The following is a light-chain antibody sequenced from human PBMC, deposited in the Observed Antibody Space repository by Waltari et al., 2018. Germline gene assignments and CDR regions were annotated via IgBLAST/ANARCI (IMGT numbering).Light chain of an antibody. Sequence: EIVLTHSPATLSLSPGERATLSCRASQSISSYLDWYQQKPGQAPRLLIYDASSRATGIPARFSGSGSGTDFTLTISSLEPEDFAVYYCQQRSNWPRTFGQGTKVEIK. CDR2: DAS. V-gene: IGKV3-11*01. J-gene: IGKJ1*01. CDR3: QQRSNWPRT. CDR1: QSISSY.